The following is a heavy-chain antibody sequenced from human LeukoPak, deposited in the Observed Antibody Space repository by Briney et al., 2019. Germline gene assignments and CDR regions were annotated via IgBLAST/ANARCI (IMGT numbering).Heavy chain of an antibody. Sequence: VASVKVSCKASGGIFSSYAISWVRQAPGQGFEWMGGIIPIFSTTNYAQKFQGRVTITADESTSTAYMVLSSLRSDDTAVYYCARVFTMVRGVTMYYLDYWGQGTLVTVSS. V-gene: IGHV1-69*13. CDR2: IIPIFSTT. CDR1: GGIFSSYA. CDR3: ARVFTMVRGVTMYYLDY. D-gene: IGHD3-10*01. J-gene: IGHJ4*02.